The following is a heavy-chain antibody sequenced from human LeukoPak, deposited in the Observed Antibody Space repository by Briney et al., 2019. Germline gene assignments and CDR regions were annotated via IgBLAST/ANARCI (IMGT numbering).Heavy chain of an antibody. V-gene: IGHV3-30*03. J-gene: IGHJ4*02. D-gene: IGHD4-17*01. CDR1: GFTFGSYG. CDR2: ISSDGSDK. CDR3: ARQKITVTVSLDY. Sequence: PGGSLRLSCAASGFTFGSYGMHWVRQAPGKGLEWVAIISSDGSDKYYADSVKGRFSISRDNSQKTLYLQMNSLRPDDAAVYYCARQKITVTVSLDYWGQGTLVTVSS.